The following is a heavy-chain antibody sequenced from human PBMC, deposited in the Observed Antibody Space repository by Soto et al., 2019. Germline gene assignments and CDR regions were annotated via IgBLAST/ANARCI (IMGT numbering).Heavy chain of an antibody. Sequence: SETLSLTCAVYGGSVNSGNYYWSWIRQPPGKGLEWIGEMSHSGGTHFNPSLKSRVTISVDTSKNQFSLKMSSVTAADTALYYCSRVERGTATTVVDAFDIWGPGTLVTVSS. J-gene: IGHJ3*02. CDR1: GGSVNSGNYY. CDR3: SRVERGTATTVVDAFDI. D-gene: IGHD1-1*01. CDR2: MSHSGGT. V-gene: IGHV4-34*01.